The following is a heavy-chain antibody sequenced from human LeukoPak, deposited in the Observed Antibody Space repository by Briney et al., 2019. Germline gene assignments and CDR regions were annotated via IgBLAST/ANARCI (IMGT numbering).Heavy chain of an antibody. Sequence: GGSLRLSCAASGFTFSSYWMSWVRQAPGKGLEWVANIKQDGSEKYYVDSVKGRFTISRDNAKNSLYLQMNSLRAEDTAVYYRARYCSGGSCSSYYYYGMDVWGKGTTVTVSS. CDR3: ARYCSGGSCSSYYYYGMDV. CDR1: GFTFSSYW. J-gene: IGHJ6*04. V-gene: IGHV3-7*03. D-gene: IGHD2-15*01. CDR2: IKQDGSEK.